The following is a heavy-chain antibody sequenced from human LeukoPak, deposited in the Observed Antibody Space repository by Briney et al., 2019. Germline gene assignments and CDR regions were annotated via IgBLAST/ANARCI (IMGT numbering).Heavy chain of an antibody. V-gene: IGHV1-24*01. CDR1: GYTLTELS. CDR2: FDPEDGET. D-gene: IGHD3-10*01. CDR3: ARVFDSGSQAYFYYMDV. J-gene: IGHJ6*03. Sequence: ASVKVSCKVSGYTLTELSMHWVRQAPGKGLEGMGGFDPEDGETIYAQKFQGRVTMTEDTSTDTAYMELSSLRSEDTAVYYCARVFDSGSQAYFYYMDVWGKGTTVTISS.